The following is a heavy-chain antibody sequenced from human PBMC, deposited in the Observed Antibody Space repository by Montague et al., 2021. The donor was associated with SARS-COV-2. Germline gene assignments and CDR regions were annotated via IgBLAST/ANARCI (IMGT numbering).Heavy chain of an antibody. V-gene: IGHV3-48*03. Sequence: SLRLSCAASQFTFSRYEMNWVGQAPGKGLEWVSYISSTGYTIYYADSVKGRFTISRDNAKNLLYLQMNSLRAEDTAIYYCARDSPSSGWSYYFDYWGQGTMVTVSS. J-gene: IGHJ4*02. CDR1: QFTFSRYE. D-gene: IGHD6-19*01. CDR3: ARDSPSSGWSYYFDY. CDR2: ISSTGYTI.